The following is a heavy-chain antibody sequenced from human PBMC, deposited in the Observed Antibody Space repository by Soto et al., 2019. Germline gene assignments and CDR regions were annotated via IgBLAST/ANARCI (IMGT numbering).Heavy chain of an antibody. CDR3: ARETMGDAFDI. J-gene: IGHJ3*02. D-gene: IGHD2-8*01. CDR2: IYYSGST. CDR1: GGTISSYY. V-gene: IGHV4-59*01. Sequence: SETLSLTCTVSGGTISSYYWSWIRQPPGKGLEWIGYIYYSGSTNYNPSLKSRVTISVDTSKNQFSLKLSSVTAADTAVYYCARETMGDAFDIWGQGTMVTVSS.